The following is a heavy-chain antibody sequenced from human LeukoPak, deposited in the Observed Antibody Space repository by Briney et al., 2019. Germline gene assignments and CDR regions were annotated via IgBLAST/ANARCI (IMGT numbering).Heavy chain of an antibody. CDR1: GFTFSSYG. J-gene: IGHJ4*02. CDR2: IRYEGSNK. V-gene: IGHV3-30*02. D-gene: IGHD2-2*01. Sequence: GGSLRLSCAASGFTFSSYGMHWVRQAPGKGLEWVAFIRYEGSNKYYADSVKGRFTISRDNSKNTLYLQMNSLRAEDTAVYYCAKEDCSSTSCLGFYWGQGTLVTVSS. CDR3: AKEDCSSTSCLGFY.